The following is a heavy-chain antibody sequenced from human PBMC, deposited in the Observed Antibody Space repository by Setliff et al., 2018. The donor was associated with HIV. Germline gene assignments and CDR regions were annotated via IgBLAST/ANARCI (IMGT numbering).Heavy chain of an antibody. CDR3: ARGRSLVRGSGSPEYYYMDV. CDR1: GYTLTSYD. D-gene: IGHD3-10*01. J-gene: IGHJ6*03. V-gene: IGHV1-8*02. Sequence: ASVKVSCKASGYTLTSYDINWVRQATGQGLEWMGWMNPNSGDTGYAQKFQDRVTMARNTSISTAYMELSGLRFEDTAVYYCARGRSLVRGSGSPEYYYMDVWGKGTTVTSP. CDR2: MNPNSGDT.